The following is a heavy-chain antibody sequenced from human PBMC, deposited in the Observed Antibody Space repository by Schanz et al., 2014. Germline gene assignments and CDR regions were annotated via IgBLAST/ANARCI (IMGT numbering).Heavy chain of an antibody. CDR2: INTGVNT. D-gene: IGHD6-25*01. J-gene: IGHJ4*02. Sequence: EVHLLESGGGLVQPGGSLRLSCATSGFTFSSHWMHWVRQDPGKGLEWVSAINTGVNTYYADSVRGRFTISRDNSKTTVYLQMNSLRAEDTAVYYCAKVRYSSGWRGDYFDEWGQGTLVTVAS. CDR1: GFTFSSHW. CDR3: AKVRYSSGWRGDYFDE. V-gene: IGHV3-23*01.